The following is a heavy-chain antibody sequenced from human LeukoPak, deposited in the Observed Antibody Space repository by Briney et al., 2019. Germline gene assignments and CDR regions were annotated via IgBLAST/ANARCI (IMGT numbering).Heavy chain of an antibody. CDR2: IIPIFGTA. CDR1: GYTFTSYG. D-gene: IGHD5-18*01. J-gene: IGHJ4*02. CDR3: ARDSYGYAFDY. V-gene: IGHV1-69*05. Sequence: SVKVSCKASGYTFTSYGISWVRQAPGQGLEWMGGIIPIFGTANYAQKFQGRVTITTDESTSTAYMELSSLRSEDTAVYYCARDSYGYAFDYWGQGTLVTVSS.